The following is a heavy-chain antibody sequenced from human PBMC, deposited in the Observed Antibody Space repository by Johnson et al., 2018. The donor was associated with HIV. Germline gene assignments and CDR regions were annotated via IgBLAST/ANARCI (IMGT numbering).Heavy chain of an antibody. Sequence: QVQLVESGGGVVQPGRSLRLSCAASGFTFSSYAMHWVRQAPGKGLEWVAVISYDGRDAYYADSVKGRFTISRDNSKNTLYLQMNSLRAEDTAVYYCAREETTAPAAFDIWGQGTMVTVSS. J-gene: IGHJ3*02. CDR1: GFTFSSYA. CDR3: AREETTAPAAFDI. CDR2: ISYDGRDA. V-gene: IGHV3-30*04. D-gene: IGHD4-17*01.